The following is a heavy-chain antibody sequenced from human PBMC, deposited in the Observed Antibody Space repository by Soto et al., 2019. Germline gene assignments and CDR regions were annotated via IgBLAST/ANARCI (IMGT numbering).Heavy chain of an antibody. CDR1: GGSISSSNW. CDR2: IYHSGST. CDR3: ARVAVAGTRVDY. J-gene: IGHJ4*02. Sequence: QVQLQESGPGLVKPSGTLSLTCAVSGGSISSSNWWSWVRQPPGKGLEWSGDIYHSGSTNYNPSLTSRVTISVDKSKNQFSLKLSSVTAADTAVYYCARVAVAGTRVDYWGQGTLVTVSS. V-gene: IGHV4-4*02. D-gene: IGHD6-19*01.